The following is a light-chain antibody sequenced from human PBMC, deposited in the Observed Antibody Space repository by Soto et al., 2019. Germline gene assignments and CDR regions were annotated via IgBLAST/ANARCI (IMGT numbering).Light chain of an antibody. V-gene: IGKV1-5*03. Sequence: DIQMTHSPSTLCGSVGGGGTITCRASQTISSWLAWYQQKPGKAPKLVSYKASTLKSGVPSRFRGSGSGTEFTLTISSLKPDDFETYYCQHYNSYSEAFGQGTKVDIK. CDR3: QHYNSYSEA. CDR2: KAS. CDR1: QTISSW. J-gene: IGKJ1*01.